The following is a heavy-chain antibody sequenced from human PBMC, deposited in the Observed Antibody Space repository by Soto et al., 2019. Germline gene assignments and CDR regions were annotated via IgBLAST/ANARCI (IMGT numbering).Heavy chain of an antibody. D-gene: IGHD2-2*01. Sequence: QVPLVQSGPEVKKPGSSMKVSCKASGGTFSSSTISWVRQAPGQGLEWVGRVIPFLGLANYAQKFQGRVTITADKSTSTAYMELSSLRSEDTAVYYCARGRYCSTAACYTAGDDWGQGTLVTVSS. CDR3: ARGRYCSTAACYTAGDD. CDR1: GGTFSSST. V-gene: IGHV1-69*02. CDR2: VIPFLGLA. J-gene: IGHJ4*02.